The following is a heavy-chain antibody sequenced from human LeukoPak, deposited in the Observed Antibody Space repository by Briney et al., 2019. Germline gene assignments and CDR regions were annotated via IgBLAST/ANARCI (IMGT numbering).Heavy chain of an antibody. Sequence: PGTSLRLSCAASGFNFRTYAFHWVRQAPGKGPEWVAFITYDGIDTYLADSVKGRFTLSRGNSQNTLYLQINSLRFADTAVYYCARPGGYAFDLWGQGTMVTVSS. CDR2: ITYDGIDT. CDR1: GFNFRTYA. V-gene: IGHV3-30*04. D-gene: IGHD3-10*01. CDR3: ARPGGYAFDL. J-gene: IGHJ3*01.